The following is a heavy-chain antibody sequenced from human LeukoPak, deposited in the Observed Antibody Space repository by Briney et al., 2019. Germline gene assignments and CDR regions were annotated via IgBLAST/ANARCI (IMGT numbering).Heavy chain of an antibody. Sequence: GGSLKISCKGSGYSFTSYWIGWVRQMPGKGLEWMGIIYPGDSDTRYSPSFQGQVTISADKSISTAYLQWSSLKASDTAMYYCAVSSYSSSWLPHYWGQGTLVTVSS. J-gene: IGHJ4*02. CDR1: GYSFTSYW. V-gene: IGHV5-51*01. D-gene: IGHD6-13*01. CDR3: AVSSYSSSWLPHY. CDR2: IYPGDSDT.